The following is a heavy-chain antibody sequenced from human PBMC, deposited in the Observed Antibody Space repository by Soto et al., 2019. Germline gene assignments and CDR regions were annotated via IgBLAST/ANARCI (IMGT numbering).Heavy chain of an antibody. CDR3: ATGIAVAGTDPKWAPSIDY. CDR2: IIPIFGTA. Sequence: SVKVSCKASGGTFSSYAISWVRQAPGQGLEWMGGIIPIFGTANYAQKFQGRVTITADESTSTAYMELSSLRSEDTAVYYCATGIAVAGTDPKWAPSIDYWGQGTLVTVSS. CDR1: GGTFSSYA. J-gene: IGHJ4*02. D-gene: IGHD6-19*01. V-gene: IGHV1-69*13.